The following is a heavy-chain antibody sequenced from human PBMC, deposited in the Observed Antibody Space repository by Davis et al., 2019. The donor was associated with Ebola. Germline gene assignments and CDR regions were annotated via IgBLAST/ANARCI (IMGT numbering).Heavy chain of an antibody. J-gene: IGHJ4*02. D-gene: IGHD3-22*01. V-gene: IGHV4-39*01. CDR2: IYYSGST. CDR1: GGSISSSSYY. CDR3: ASRTMIGSRGYFDY. Sequence: MPSETLSLTCTVSGGSISSSSYYWGWIRQPPGKGLEWIGSIYYSGSTYYNPSLKSRVTISVDTSKNQFSLKLSSVTAADTAVYYCASRTMIGSRGYFDYWGQGTLVTVSS.